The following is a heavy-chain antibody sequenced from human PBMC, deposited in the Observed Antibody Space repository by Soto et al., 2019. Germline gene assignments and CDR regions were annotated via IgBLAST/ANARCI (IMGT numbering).Heavy chain of an antibody. D-gene: IGHD3-22*01. CDR3: ARHTPYYYDSSGYHPQGAFDI. Sequence: PSETLSLTCTVSGGSISSSSYYWGWIRQPPGRGLEWIGSIYYSGSTYYNPSLKSRVAISVDTSKNQFSLKLSSVTAADTAVYYCARHTPYYYDSSGYHPQGAFDIWGQGTMVTVSS. J-gene: IGHJ3*02. CDR2: IYYSGST. V-gene: IGHV4-39*01. CDR1: GGSISSSSYY.